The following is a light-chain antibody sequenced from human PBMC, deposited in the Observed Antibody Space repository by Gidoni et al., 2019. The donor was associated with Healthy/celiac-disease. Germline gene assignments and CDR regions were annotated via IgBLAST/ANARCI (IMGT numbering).Light chain of an antibody. CDR1: QGIRND. J-gene: IGKJ4*01. V-gene: IGKV1-6*01. Sequence: ARQMTQSPSSLSASVGDRVTITCRASQGIRNDLGWYQQKPGKAPKLLIYAASSLQSGVPSRFSGSGSGTDFTLTISSLQPEDFATYYCLQDYNYPLTFXGXTKVEIK. CDR2: AAS. CDR3: LQDYNYPLT.